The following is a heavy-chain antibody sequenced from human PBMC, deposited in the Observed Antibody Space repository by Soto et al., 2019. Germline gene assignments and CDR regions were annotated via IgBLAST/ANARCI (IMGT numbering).Heavy chain of an antibody. J-gene: IGHJ5*02. CDR3: ARGVGSGSYYNQYNWFDP. V-gene: IGHV1-18*01. CDR1: GFTFTSSA. Sequence: ASVKVSCKASGFTFTSSAVQWVRQARGQRLEWIGWINVYNGNTKYAQKVQGRVTMTTDTSTSTAYMELRSLRSDDTAVYYCARGVGSGSYYNQYNWFDPWGQGTLVTVSS. D-gene: IGHD3-10*01. CDR2: INVYNGNT.